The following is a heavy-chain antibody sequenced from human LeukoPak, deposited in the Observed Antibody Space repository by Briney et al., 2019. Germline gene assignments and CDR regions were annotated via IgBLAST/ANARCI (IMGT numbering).Heavy chain of an antibody. Sequence: PGGSLRLSCAASGFTFSSYWMSWVRQAPGKGLEWVANIKQDGSEKYYVDSVKGRFTISRDNAKNSLYLQMNSLRAEDTAVYYCARAEDSVYDPYYFDYWGQGTLVTVSS. J-gene: IGHJ4*02. CDR3: ARAEDSVYDPYYFDY. CDR1: GFTFSSYW. CDR2: IKQDGSEK. D-gene: IGHD5/OR15-5a*01. V-gene: IGHV3-7*01.